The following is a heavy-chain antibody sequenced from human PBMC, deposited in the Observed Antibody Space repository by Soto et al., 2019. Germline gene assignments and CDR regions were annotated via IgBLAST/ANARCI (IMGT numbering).Heavy chain of an antibody. J-gene: IGHJ6*02. CDR3: ARTYSGYDLYYYYGMEV. V-gene: IGHV3-33*01. CDR2: IWYDGSNK. Sequence: QVQLVESGGGVVQPGRSLRLSCAASGFTFSSYGMHWVRQAPGKGLEWVAVIWYDGSNKYYADSVKGRFTISRDNSKNTLYLQLNSLRAEDTAVYYCARTYSGYDLYYYYGMEVWGQGTTVTVS. D-gene: IGHD5-12*01. CDR1: GFTFSSYG.